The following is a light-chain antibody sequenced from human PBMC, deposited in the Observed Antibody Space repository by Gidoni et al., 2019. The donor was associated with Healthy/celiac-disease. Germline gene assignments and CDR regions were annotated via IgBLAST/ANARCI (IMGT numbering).Light chain of an antibody. V-gene: IGKV1-12*01. CDR1: QGISRW. J-gene: IGKJ4*01. Sequence: DTQMTQSPSSVSASVGARVTITCLASQGISRWLAWYPQKPGKAPKLLIYAASSLQSGVPSRFSGSGSGTDFTLTISSLQPEDFATYYCQQANSFPLTFGGGTKVEIK. CDR3: QQANSFPLT. CDR2: AAS.